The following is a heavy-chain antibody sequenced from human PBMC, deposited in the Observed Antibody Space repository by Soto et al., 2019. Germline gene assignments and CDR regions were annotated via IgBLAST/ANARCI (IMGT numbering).Heavy chain of an antibody. CDR1: GFTFSSYA. V-gene: IGHV3-23*01. J-gene: IGHJ4*02. D-gene: IGHD4-17*01. Sequence: GGSLRLSCAASGFTFSSYAMSWVRQAPGKGLEWVSAISGSGGSTYYADSVKGRFTISRDNSKNTLYLQMNSLRAEDTAVYYCAKDSLTRDYGDYLNYFDYWGQGTLVTVSS. CDR3: AKDSLTRDYGDYLNYFDY. CDR2: ISGSGGST.